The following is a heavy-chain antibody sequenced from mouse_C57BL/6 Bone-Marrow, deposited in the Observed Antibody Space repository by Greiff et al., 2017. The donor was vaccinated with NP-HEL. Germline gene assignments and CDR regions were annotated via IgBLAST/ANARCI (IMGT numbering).Heavy chain of an antibody. V-gene: IGHV14-4*01. J-gene: IGHJ4*01. CDR3: TTGGSSPYAMDY. CDR2: IDPENGDT. D-gene: IGHD1-1*01. Sequence: EVQLQQSGAELVRPVASVKLSCTVSGFNIKDDYMHWVKQRPEQGLEWIGWIDPENGDTEYASKFQGKATITADTSSNTAYLQLSSLTSEDTAVYYCTTGGSSPYAMDYWGQGTSVTVSS. CDR1: GFNIKDDY.